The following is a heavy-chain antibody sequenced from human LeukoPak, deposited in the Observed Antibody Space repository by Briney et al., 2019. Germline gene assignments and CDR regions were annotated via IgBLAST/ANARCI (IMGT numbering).Heavy chain of an antibody. CDR3: AREVADYGGYYYYHYMDV. CDR2: INHSGST. Sequence: SETLSLTCAVYGGSFSGYYWSWIRQPPGKGLEWIGEINHSGSTNYNPSLKSRVTISVDTSKNQFSLKLSSVTAADTAMYYCAREVADYGGYYYYHYMDVWGEGTTVTISS. J-gene: IGHJ6*03. D-gene: IGHD4-23*01. CDR1: GGSFSGYY. V-gene: IGHV4-34*01.